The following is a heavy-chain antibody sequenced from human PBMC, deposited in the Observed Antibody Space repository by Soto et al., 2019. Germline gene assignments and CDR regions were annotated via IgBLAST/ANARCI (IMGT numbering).Heavy chain of an antibody. J-gene: IGHJ6*02. CDR2: INAGNGNT. Sequence: ASVKVSCKASEYTFTSYAMHWVRQAPGQRLEWMGWINAGNGNTKYSQKFQGRVTITRDTSASTAYMELSSLRSEDTAVYYCARDDIAAPIWDYYYGMDVWGQGNTVTVSS. CDR1: EYTFTSYA. V-gene: IGHV1-3*01. CDR3: ARDDIAAPIWDYYYGMDV. D-gene: IGHD6-6*01.